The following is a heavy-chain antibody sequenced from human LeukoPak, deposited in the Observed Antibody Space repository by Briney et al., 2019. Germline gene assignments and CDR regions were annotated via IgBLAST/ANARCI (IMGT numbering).Heavy chain of an antibody. CDR3: ARIVGATIDY. V-gene: IGHV4-59*01. CDR2: IYYSGST. D-gene: IGHD1-26*01. J-gene: IGHJ4*02. Sequence: SETLSLACTVSGGSISSYYWSWIRQPPGKGLEWIGYIYYSGSTNYNPSLKSRVTISVDTSKNQFSLKLSSVTAADTAVYYCARIVGATIDYWGQGTLVTVSS. CDR1: GGSISSYY.